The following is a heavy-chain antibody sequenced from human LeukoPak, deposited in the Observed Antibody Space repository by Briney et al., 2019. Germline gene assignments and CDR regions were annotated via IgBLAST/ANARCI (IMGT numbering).Heavy chain of an antibody. J-gene: IGHJ6*03. Sequence: ASVKVSCKASDYTFTTYGVSRVRQAPGPGLEWMGWMSAYNGNTNYAQNLQGRVTMTTDTSTSTAYMELRSLRSDDTAVYYCARYRGIAAAGYYYYYMDVWGKGTTVTVSS. CDR2: MSAYNGNT. V-gene: IGHV1-18*01. CDR1: DYTFTTYG. CDR3: ARYRGIAAAGYYYYYMDV. D-gene: IGHD6-13*01.